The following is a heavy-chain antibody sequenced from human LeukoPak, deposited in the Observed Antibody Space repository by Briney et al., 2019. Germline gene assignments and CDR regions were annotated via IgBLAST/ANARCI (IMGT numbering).Heavy chain of an antibody. Sequence: ASVKVSYKASGYTFTSYKMHWVRQAPGQGLEWMAIINPSGGFTTYAQRFQGRVTMTRDMSTSTVYVELSSLRSEDTAVYYCARDNTAWSVDFWGQGTLVTVSS. J-gene: IGHJ4*02. CDR3: ARDNTAWSVDF. V-gene: IGHV1-46*01. CDR1: GYTFTSYK. CDR2: INPSGGFT. D-gene: IGHD2-21*02.